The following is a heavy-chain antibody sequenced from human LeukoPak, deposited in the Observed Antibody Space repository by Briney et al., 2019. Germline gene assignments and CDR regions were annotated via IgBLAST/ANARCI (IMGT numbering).Heavy chain of an antibody. CDR2: IKQDESEK. Sequence: GGSLRLSCAASGFTFSSYWMSWVRQAPGKGLEWVANIKQDESEKYYVDSAKGRFTISRDNAKNSLYLQMNSLRAEDTAVYYCARDPTIFGVVIVPDYWGQGTLVTVSS. CDR1: GFTFSSYW. V-gene: IGHV3-7*01. J-gene: IGHJ4*02. CDR3: ARDPTIFGVVIVPDY. D-gene: IGHD3-3*01.